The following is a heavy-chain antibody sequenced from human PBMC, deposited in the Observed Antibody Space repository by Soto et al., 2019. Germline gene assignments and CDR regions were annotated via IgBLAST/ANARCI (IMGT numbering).Heavy chain of an antibody. V-gene: IGHV3-7*02. Sequence: EVQLVESGGGLVQPGGSLRLSCAASGFSFSSHWMSWVRQAPGKGLEWVANIQQVGSHKYYVDSVKGRFTISRDNAKSSLFLQMSGLRAEDMAVYFCATGSGSGREAGFDIWGKRTMVIVSA. J-gene: IGHJ3*02. CDR3: ATGSGSGREAGFDI. CDR1: GFSFSSHW. D-gene: IGHD3-10*01. CDR2: IQQVGSHK.